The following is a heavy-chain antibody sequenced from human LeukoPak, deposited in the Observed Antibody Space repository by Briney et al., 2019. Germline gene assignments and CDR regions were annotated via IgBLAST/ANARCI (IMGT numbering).Heavy chain of an antibody. CDR2: ISGDGATT. Sequence: GGTLTLSCAVSGFTFDDYAMHWVRQAPGKGLEWVSLISGDGATTYYADSVKGLFTISRDNSKNSLYLQMNSLRTEDTALYYCSKPPPSYGRRGQGTLVTVSS. J-gene: IGHJ4*02. D-gene: IGHD1-14*01. CDR3: SKPPPSYGR. V-gene: IGHV3-43*02. CDR1: GFTFDDYA.